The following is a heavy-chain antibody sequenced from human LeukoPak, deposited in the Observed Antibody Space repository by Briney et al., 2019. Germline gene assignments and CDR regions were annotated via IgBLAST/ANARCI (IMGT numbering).Heavy chain of an antibody. CDR2: ISYDGSNK. D-gene: IGHD6-19*01. V-gene: IGHV3-30*03. CDR3: ATQWPDY. CDR1: GFTFSSYG. J-gene: IGHJ4*02. Sequence: GGSLRLSCAASGFTFSSYGMHWVRQAPGKGLEWVAVISYDGSNKYYADFVKGRFTISRDNSKNTLYLQMNSLRAEDTAVYYCATQWPDYWGQGTLVTVSS.